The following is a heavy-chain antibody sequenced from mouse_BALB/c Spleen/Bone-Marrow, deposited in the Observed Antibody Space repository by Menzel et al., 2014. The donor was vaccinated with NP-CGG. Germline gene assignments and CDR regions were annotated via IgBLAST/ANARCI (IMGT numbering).Heavy chain of an antibody. CDR1: GFNIRDAY. CDR3: ALLYGNYDY. Sequence: VHVKQSGAELVKPGASVKLSCTASGFNIRDAYMHWVKQRPEQGPEWIGRIDPANGNTKYDPKFQGKATITADTSSNTAYLQLSSLTSEDTAVYYCALLYGNYDYWGQGTTLTVS. J-gene: IGHJ2*01. CDR2: IDPANGNT. V-gene: IGHV14-3*02. D-gene: IGHD2-10*02.